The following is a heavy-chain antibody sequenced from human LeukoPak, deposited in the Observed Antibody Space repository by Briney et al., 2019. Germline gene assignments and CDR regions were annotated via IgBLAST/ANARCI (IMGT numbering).Heavy chain of an antibody. CDR2: INHSGST. CDR1: GGSFSGYY. V-gene: IGHV4-34*01. J-gene: IGHJ4*02. D-gene: IGHD6-13*01. Sequence: SETLSLTCAVYGGSFSGYYWSWIRQPPGKGLEWIGEINHSGSTNYNPSLKSRVTISVDTSKNQFSLKLSSVTAADTAVYYCARTYSSSWDYYFDYWGQGTLVTVSS. CDR3: ARTYSSSWDYYFDY.